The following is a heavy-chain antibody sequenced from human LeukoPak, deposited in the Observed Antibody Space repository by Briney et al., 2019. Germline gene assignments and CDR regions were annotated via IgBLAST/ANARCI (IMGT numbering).Heavy chain of an antibody. J-gene: IGHJ3*02. CDR2: ISGSGGST. V-gene: IGHV3-23*01. CDR3: AKIVVDAFDI. CDR1: GFTSSSYA. D-gene: IGHD3-22*01. Sequence: GGSLRLSCAASGFTSSSYAMSRVRQAPGKRLEWVSAISGSGGSTYYADSVKGRFTISRDNSKNTLYLQMNSLRAEDTAVYYCAKIVVDAFDIWGQGTMVTVSS.